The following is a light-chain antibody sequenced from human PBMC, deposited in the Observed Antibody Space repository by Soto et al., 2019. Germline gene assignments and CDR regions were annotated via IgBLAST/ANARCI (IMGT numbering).Light chain of an antibody. CDR3: QQLCTLPFT. CDR2: EAS. V-gene: IGKV1-9*01. Sequence: DIQLTQSPSLLSASIGDRVTITCRASHDISTFLAWYQQKPGKAPKLLIYEASTLQSGVPSRFSGSRSGTEFTLTISGLLPEDFAAYHCQQLCTLPFTFGQGTRL. J-gene: IGKJ5*01. CDR1: HDISTF.